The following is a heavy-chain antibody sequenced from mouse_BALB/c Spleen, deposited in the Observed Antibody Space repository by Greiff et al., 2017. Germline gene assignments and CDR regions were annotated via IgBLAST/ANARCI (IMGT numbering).Heavy chain of an antibody. V-gene: IGHV1-7*01. J-gene: IGHJ2*01. CDR3: ARSRPPDGYYDY. D-gene: IGHD2-3*01. Sequence: VQLQQSGAELAKPGASVKMSCKASGYTFTSYWMHWVKQRPGQGLEWIGYINPSTGYTEYNQKFKDKATLTADKSSSTAYMQLSSLTSEDSAVYYCARSRPPDGYYDYWGQGTTLTVSS. CDR2: INPSTGYT. CDR1: GYTFTSYW.